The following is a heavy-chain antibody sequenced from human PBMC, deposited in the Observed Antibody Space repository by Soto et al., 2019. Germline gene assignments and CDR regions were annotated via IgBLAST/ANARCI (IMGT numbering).Heavy chain of an antibody. Sequence: EVQLVESGGGLVQPGGSLRLSCAASGFTFSSYSMNWVRQAPGKGLEWVSYISSSSSTIYYADSVKGRFTISRDNAKNSLYLQMNSLRAEDTAVYYCARDIDYGDAFAIWGQGTMVTVSS. CDR2: ISSSSSTI. CDR3: ARDIDYGDAFAI. CDR1: GFTFSSYS. D-gene: IGHD4-17*01. V-gene: IGHV3-48*01. J-gene: IGHJ3*02.